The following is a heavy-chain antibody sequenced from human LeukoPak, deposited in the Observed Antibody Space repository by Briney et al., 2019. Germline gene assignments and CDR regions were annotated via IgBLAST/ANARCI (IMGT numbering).Heavy chain of an antibody. D-gene: IGHD3-10*01. Sequence: GASVKVSCKASGYTFTSYDINWVRQATGQGLEWMGWMNPNSGNTGYAQKFQGRVTMTRNTSISTAYMELSSLGAEDTAVYYCARGLWFGENLDNYYGMDVWGQGTTVTVSS. V-gene: IGHV1-8*01. CDR3: ARGLWFGENLDNYYGMDV. J-gene: IGHJ6*02. CDR2: MNPNSGNT. CDR1: GYTFTSYD.